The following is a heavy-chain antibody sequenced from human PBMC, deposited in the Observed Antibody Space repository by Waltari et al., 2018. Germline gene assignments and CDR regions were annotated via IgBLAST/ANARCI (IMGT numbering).Heavy chain of an antibody. CDR2: ASFDGSTT. D-gene: IGHD3-10*01. CDR1: GFSLSHFG. V-gene: IGHV3-30*18. J-gene: IGHJ5*02. CDR3: AKDAFGNTYLDH. Sequence: QVQLVESGGAVVQPGMSLRLSCAASGFSLSHFGMPWVRQAPGKGLEWVALASFDGSTTYYADSVRGRFTISRDNSKNTLYLDINTLRVDDTAIYYCAKDAFGNTYLDHWGQGTLVTVSS.